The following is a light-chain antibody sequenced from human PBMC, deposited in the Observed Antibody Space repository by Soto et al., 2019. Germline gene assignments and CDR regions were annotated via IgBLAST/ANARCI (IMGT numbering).Light chain of an antibody. CDR1: QNINTY. Sequence: DIRVTQSPSSLSASVGDRVTITCRASQNINTYLNWYQQKPGKAPKLLIYAASYLQSGVPSRFSGSGSGTDFTLTISSLQPEDFATYYCQQSYSLPAFGLGTKVDIK. V-gene: IGKV1-39*01. CDR2: AAS. J-gene: IGKJ1*01. CDR3: QQSYSLPA.